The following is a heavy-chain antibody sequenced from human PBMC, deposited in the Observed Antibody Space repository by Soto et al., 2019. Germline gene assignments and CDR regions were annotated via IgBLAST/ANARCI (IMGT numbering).Heavy chain of an antibody. V-gene: IGHV2-5*02. CDR1: GFSLTTSGVG. Sequence: QITLKESGPTLVKPTQTLTLTCTFSGFSLTTSGVGVGWIRQPPGKALEWLALIYWDDDERYSPSLKSRLTITKDTSKNQVDLTMTNMDPVDTATYYCVHSLVAAGSDHWGQGTLVTVSS. J-gene: IGHJ5*02. CDR2: IYWDDDE. CDR3: VHSLVAAGSDH. D-gene: IGHD6-13*01.